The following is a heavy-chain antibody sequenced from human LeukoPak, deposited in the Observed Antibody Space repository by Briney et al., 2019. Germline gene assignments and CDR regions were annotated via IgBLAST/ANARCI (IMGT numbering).Heavy chain of an antibody. Sequence: SETLSLTCTVSGGSISSYYWSRIRQPPGKGLEWIGYIYYSGSTNYNPSLKSRVTISVDTSKNQFSLKLSSVTAADTAVYYCARVDGDYVYYFDYWGQGTLVTVSS. J-gene: IGHJ4*02. D-gene: IGHD4-17*01. CDR1: GGSISSYY. V-gene: IGHV4-59*01. CDR3: ARVDGDYVYYFDY. CDR2: IYYSGST.